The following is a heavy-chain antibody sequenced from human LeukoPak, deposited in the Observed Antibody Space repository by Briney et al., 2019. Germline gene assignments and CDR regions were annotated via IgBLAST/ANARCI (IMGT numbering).Heavy chain of an antibody. Sequence: SETLSLTRTVSGGSIDSYYWSWIRQPPGKGLEWIGYIYYTGSTEYHPSLKSRVTISLATSKNQFSLKLTSVTAADTAVYYCARVYQSAEYYFDCWGQGNLVSVSS. CDR3: ARVYQSAEYYFDC. J-gene: IGHJ4*02. CDR2: IYYTGST. D-gene: IGHD2-2*01. CDR1: GGSIDSYY. V-gene: IGHV4-59*01.